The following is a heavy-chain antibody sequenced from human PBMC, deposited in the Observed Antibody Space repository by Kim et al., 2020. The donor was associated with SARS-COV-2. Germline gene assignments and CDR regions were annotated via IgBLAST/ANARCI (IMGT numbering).Heavy chain of an antibody. Sequence: SETLSLTCTVSGVSISSGDYYWSWIRQPPGKGLEWIGYIYYSGSTYYNPSLKSRVTISVDTSKNQFSLKLSSVTAADTAVYYCARESPLLLWFGEASGGMDVWGQGTTVTVSS. CDR1: GVSISSGDYY. D-gene: IGHD3-10*01. CDR2: IYYSGST. V-gene: IGHV4-30-4*01. CDR3: ARESPLLLWFGEASGGMDV. J-gene: IGHJ6*02.